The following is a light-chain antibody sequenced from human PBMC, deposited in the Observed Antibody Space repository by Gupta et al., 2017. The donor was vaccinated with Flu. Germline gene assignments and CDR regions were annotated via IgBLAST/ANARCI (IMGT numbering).Light chain of an antibody. Sequence: RATLSCGASQSLSSNLLAWYQQKPGLAPRLIIYDAFNRTAGTPDRFSGSGSGTDFTLTISRLEPEDFAVYYCQQYVGSPPWTFGQGTKLEI. CDR1: QSLSSNL. CDR2: DAF. CDR3: QQYVGSPPWT. V-gene: IGKV3D-20*01. J-gene: IGKJ2*02.